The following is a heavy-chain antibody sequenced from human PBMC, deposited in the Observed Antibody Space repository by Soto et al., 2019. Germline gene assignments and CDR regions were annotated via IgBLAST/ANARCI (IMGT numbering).Heavy chain of an antibody. CDR3: ARDTPTGYDSSGYYTVNGMDV. V-gene: IGHV3-30-3*01. Sequence: QVQLVESGGGVVQPGRSLRLSCAASGFTFSSYAMHWVRQAPGKGLEWVAVISYDGSNKYYADSVKGRFTISRDNSKNTLYLQMNSLRAEDTAVYYCARDTPTGYDSSGYYTVNGMDVWGQGTTVTVSS. CDR1: GFTFSSYA. CDR2: ISYDGSNK. J-gene: IGHJ6*02. D-gene: IGHD3-22*01.